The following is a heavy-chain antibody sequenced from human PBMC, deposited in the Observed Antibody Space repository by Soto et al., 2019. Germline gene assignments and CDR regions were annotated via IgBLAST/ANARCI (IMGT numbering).Heavy chain of an antibody. D-gene: IGHD2-15*01. CDR1: GFSFSSYA. CDR3: AKDSAGWFAS. V-gene: IGHV3-23*01. J-gene: IGHJ5*01. CDR2: IGGSSEGT. Sequence: EVQLLESGGGKVQPGGSLRLSCAASGFSFSSYAMAWVRQAPGKGLEWVSLIGGSSEGTHYTDSVRGRFSISRDNSQNTLFLQMNSLRADDTAIYYCAKDSAGWFAS.